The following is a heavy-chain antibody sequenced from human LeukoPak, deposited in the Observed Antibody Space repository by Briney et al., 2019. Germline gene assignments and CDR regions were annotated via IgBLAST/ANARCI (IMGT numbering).Heavy chain of an antibody. CDR1: GGSMSSSSYY. Sequence: SETLSLTCTVSGGSMSSSSYYWGWIRRPPGKGLEWIGSIYYSGSTYYNPSLKSRVTISVDTSKNQFSLKLSSVTAADTAVYYCAREGSYYDILTGYYMSNAFDIWGQGTMVTVSS. V-gene: IGHV4-39*07. CDR3: AREGSYYDILTGYYMSNAFDI. D-gene: IGHD3-9*01. J-gene: IGHJ3*02. CDR2: IYYSGST.